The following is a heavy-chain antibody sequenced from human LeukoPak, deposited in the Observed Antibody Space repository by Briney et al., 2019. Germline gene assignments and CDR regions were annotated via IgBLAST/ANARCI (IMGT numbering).Heavy chain of an antibody. V-gene: IGHV3-30*18. CDR1: GFTFSSYG. D-gene: IGHD5-12*01. CDR3: AKSVVATRYLVDY. Sequence: RRSLRLSCAASGFTFSSYGMHWVRQAPGKGLEWVAVISYDGSNKYYADSVKGRFTISRDNSKNTLYLQMNSLRAEDTAVYYCAKSVVATRYLVDYWGQGTLVTVSS. J-gene: IGHJ4*02. CDR2: ISYDGSNK.